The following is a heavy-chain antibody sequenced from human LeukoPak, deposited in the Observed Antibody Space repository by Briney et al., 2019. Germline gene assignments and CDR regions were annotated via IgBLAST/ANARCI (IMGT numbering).Heavy chain of an antibody. V-gene: IGHV1-24*01. D-gene: IGHD2-2*01. Sequence: GASVKVSCKVSGYTLTELSMHWVRQAPGKGLEWMGGFDPEDGETIYAQKFQGRVTMTEDTSTDTAYMELSSLRSEDTAVYYCVLYCSSTSCYLGWFDPWGQGTLVTVSS. CDR3: VLYCSSTSCYLGWFDP. J-gene: IGHJ5*02. CDR2: FDPEDGET. CDR1: GYTLTELS.